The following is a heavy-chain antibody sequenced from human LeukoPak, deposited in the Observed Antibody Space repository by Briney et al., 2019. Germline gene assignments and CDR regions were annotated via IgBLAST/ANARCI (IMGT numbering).Heavy chain of an antibody. V-gene: IGHV4-34*01. CDR2: INHSGST. CDR1: GGSFSGYY. CDR3: AIGYYDFWSGYPSPLLSYYYYYGMDV. D-gene: IGHD3-3*01. Sequence: SETLSLTCAVYGGSFSGYYWSGIRQPPGKGLEGIGEINHSGSTNYNPSLKSRVTIPLDTSKNQFSLKLSSVTAADTDVYYCAIGYYDFWSGYPSPLLSYYYYYGMDVWGQGTTVTVSS. J-gene: IGHJ6*02.